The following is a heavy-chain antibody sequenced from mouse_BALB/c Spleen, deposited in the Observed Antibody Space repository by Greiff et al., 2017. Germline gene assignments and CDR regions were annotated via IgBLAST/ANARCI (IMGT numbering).Heavy chain of an antibody. V-gene: IGHV1-67*01. D-gene: IGHD2-3*01. Sequence: QVQLQQSGPELVRPGVSVKISCKGSGYTFTDYAMHWVKQSHAKSLEWIGVISTYYGNTNYNQKFKGKATMTVDKSSSTAYMELARLTSEDSAIYYCAREGDDGYCFDYWGQGTTLTVSS. J-gene: IGHJ2*01. CDR3: AREGDDGYCFDY. CDR2: ISTYYGNT. CDR1: GYTFTDYA.